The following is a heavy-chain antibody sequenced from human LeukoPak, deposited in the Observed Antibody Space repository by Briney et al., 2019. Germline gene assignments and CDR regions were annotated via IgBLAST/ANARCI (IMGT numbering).Heavy chain of an antibody. Sequence: GGCLRLSCAASGFTFSSYWMSWVRQAPGKGLEWVANIMQDESEKYYVDSVKGRFTISRDNAKNSLYLQMNSLRAEDTAVYYCARDKIEGPTKLDYWGQGILVTVSS. V-gene: IGHV3-7*01. CDR1: GFTFSSYW. CDR3: ARDKIEGPTKLDY. D-gene: IGHD1-1*01. J-gene: IGHJ4*02. CDR2: IMQDESEK.